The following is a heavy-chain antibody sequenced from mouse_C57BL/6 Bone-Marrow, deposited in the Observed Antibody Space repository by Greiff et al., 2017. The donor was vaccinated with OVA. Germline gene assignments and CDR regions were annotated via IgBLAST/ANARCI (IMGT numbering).Heavy chain of an antibody. CDR3: ARRRGGYFDY. V-gene: IGHV7-3*01. Sequence: EVQLQESGGGLVQPGGSLSLSCAASGFTFTDYYMSWVRQPPGKALEWLGFIRNKANGYTTEYSASVKGRFTISRDNSQSILYLQMNALRAEDSATYYCARRRGGYFDYWGQGTTLTVSS. CDR2: IRNKANGYTT. J-gene: IGHJ2*01. CDR1: GFTFTDYY.